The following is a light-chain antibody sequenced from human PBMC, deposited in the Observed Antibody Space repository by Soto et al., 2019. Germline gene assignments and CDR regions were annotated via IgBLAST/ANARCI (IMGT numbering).Light chain of an antibody. Sequence: DIQMTQSPSTLSASVGDRVTITCRASQSISSWLAWYQQKPGKAPKLLIYDASSLESGVPSRFSGSGSGTEFTLTISSLQPDDFASYYCQQYNSYKFGRGTKLDIK. J-gene: IGKJ1*01. V-gene: IGKV1-5*01. CDR1: QSISSW. CDR3: QQYNSYK. CDR2: DAS.